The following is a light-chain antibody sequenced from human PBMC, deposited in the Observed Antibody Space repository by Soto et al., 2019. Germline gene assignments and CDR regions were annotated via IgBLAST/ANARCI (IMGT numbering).Light chain of an antibody. CDR3: QQRTNWPT. Sequence: EIVLTQSPATLSLSPGERVTLSCRASQSVNTYLAWYQQKPGQAPRLLIYDATNRAVDIPARFSGGGSGTDFTLTISSLDPEDFAVYYCQQRTNWPTFGGGTKVEIK. CDR2: DAT. CDR1: QSVNTY. J-gene: IGKJ4*01. V-gene: IGKV3-11*01.